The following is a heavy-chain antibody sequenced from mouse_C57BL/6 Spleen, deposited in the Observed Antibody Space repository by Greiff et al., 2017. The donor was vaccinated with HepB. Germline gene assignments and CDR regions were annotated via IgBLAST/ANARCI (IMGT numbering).Heavy chain of an antibody. CDR2: ISSGSSTI. J-gene: IGHJ2*01. CDR1: GFTFSDYG. CDR3: ARRRSRYYFDY. Sequence: EVQVVESGGGLVKPGGSLKLSCAASGFTFSDYGMHWVSQAPEQGLEWVAYISSGSSTIYYADTVKGRFTFSKDNATNTLFLQMTSLRSEDTAMYCCARRRSRYYFDYWGQGTTLTVAS. V-gene: IGHV5-17*01.